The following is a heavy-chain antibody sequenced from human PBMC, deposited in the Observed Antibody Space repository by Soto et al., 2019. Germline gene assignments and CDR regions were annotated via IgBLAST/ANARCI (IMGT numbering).Heavy chain of an antibody. CDR2: ISSNSTYI. Sequence: GGSLRLSCTASDFTFTSYPMHWVRQAPGKGLEWVSSISSNSTYIYYTDSVKGRFTISRDNAKRSLYLQMNSLRAEDTAVYYCARAGNRVVVVPFLDYWGQGALVTVS. J-gene: IGHJ4*02. V-gene: IGHV3-21*01. CDR1: DFTFTSYP. CDR3: ARAGNRVVVVPFLDY. D-gene: IGHD3-22*01.